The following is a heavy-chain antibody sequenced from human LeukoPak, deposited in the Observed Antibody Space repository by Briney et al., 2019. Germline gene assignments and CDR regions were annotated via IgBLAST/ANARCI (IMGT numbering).Heavy chain of an antibody. CDR3: ARGGDFGVPAPLGIDAFDI. CDR1: GFTVSSNY. V-gene: IGHV3-71*01. D-gene: IGHD2-2*01. J-gene: IGHJ3*02. CDR2: IRSQAYGGTI. Sequence: GGSLRLSCAASGFTVSSNYMSWVRQAPGKGLEWLGFIRSQAYGGTIEYAASVKDRFSISRDNSKSIADLRINSLKTEDTAVYYCARGGDFGVPAPLGIDAFDIWGQGTMVTVSS.